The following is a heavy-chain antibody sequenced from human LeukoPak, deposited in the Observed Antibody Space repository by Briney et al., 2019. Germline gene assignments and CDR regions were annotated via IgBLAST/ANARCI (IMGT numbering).Heavy chain of an antibody. Sequence: TTAGTLRLSCAASGFTFSSYSMNWIRQAPGKGLEWVSSISNSSSYIYNADSVKGRFNISRDNAKNSLYLQMNSQRAEDTAVYFCARAVAGRGTYFDYWGQGTLVSVSS. V-gene: IGHV3-21*01. CDR2: ISNSSSYI. J-gene: IGHJ4*02. CDR1: GFTFSSYS. CDR3: ARAVAGRGTYFDY. D-gene: IGHD6-19*01.